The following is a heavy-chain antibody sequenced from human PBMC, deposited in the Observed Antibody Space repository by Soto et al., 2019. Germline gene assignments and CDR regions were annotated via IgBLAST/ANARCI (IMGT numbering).Heavy chain of an antibody. Sequence: QVQLVQSGAEVKKPGSSVKVSCKASGGTFSSYAISWVRQAPGQGLEWMGGIIPIFGTANYAQKFQGRVTITADKSTSTAYMELSSLRSEDTAVYYCSTLLRDYGIRGWSDYWGQGTLVTVSS. CDR2: IIPIFGTA. D-gene: IGHD4-17*01. CDR3: STLLRDYGIRGWSDY. CDR1: GGTFSSYA. J-gene: IGHJ4*02. V-gene: IGHV1-69*06.